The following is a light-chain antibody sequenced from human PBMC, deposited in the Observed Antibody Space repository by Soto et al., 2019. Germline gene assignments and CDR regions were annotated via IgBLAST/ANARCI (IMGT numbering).Light chain of an antibody. Sequence: DIQMTQSPSSLSASVGDRVTITCRASQIISSYLNRYQQKPEKAPKLMIYAASSLQGGVPSRFSGSGSATDFPLTISSLQPEDFATYYCQQSHSTPHTFVPGTKLEIK. CDR3: QQSHSTPHT. CDR2: AAS. CDR1: QIISSY. V-gene: IGKV1-39*01. J-gene: IGKJ2*01.